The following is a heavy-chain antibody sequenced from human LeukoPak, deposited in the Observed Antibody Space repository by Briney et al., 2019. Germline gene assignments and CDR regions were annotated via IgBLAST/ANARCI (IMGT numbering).Heavy chain of an antibody. CDR3: ARGYYDSSGYYFDY. CDR1: GGSISSGSYY. D-gene: IGHD3-22*01. CDR2: IYTSGST. J-gene: IGHJ4*02. Sequence: PSETLSLTCTVSGGSISSGSYYWSWIRQPAGKGLEWIGRIYTSGSTYYNPSLKSRVTISVDTSKNQFSLKLSSVTAADTAVYYCARGYYDSSGYYFDYWGQGTLVTVSS. V-gene: IGHV4-61*02.